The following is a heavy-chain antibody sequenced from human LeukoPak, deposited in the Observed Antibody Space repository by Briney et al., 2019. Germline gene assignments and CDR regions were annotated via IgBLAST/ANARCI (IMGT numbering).Heavy chain of an antibody. CDR3: ARATRGGVGASSY. Sequence: GGSLRLSCAASTFTFSSYWMSWVRQAPGKGLEWLSYINSSGSITDYADSVKGRFTISRDNAKNSVYLQMTSLRTEDTAVYYCARATRGGVGASSYWGQGTLVTVST. V-gene: IGHV3-48*04. CDR1: TFTFSSYW. D-gene: IGHD1-26*01. CDR2: INSSGSIT. J-gene: IGHJ4*02.